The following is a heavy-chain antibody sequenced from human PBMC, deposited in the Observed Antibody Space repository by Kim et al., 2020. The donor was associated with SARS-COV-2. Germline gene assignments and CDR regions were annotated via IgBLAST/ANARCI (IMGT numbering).Heavy chain of an antibody. CDR2: IYYSGST. CDR3: ARVAEQWQSFCDY. V-gene: IGHV4-39*07. CDR1: GGSISSSSYY. Sequence: SETLSLTCTVSGGSISSSSYYWGWIRQPPGKGLEWIGSIYYSGSTYYNPSLKSRVTISVDTSKNQFSLKLSSVTAADTAVYYCARVAEQWQSFCDYWGQG. D-gene: IGHD6-19*01. J-gene: IGHJ4*02.